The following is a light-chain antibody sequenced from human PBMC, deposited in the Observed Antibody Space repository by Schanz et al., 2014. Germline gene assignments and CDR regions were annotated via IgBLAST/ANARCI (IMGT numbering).Light chain of an antibody. Sequence: EIVLTQSPGTLSLSPGERATLSCRASQSVSSNYLAWYQQKPGQAPRLLIYDASNRATGIPARFSGSGSGTDFTLTISSLEPEDFAVYYCQQRHTWPLTFGQGTRLDIK. CDR2: DAS. V-gene: IGKV3-11*01. J-gene: IGKJ5*01. CDR3: QQRHTWPLT. CDR1: QSVSSNY.